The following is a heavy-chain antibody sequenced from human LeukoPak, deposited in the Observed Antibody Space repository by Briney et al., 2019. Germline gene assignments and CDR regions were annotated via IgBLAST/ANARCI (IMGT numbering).Heavy chain of an antibody. CDR3: ARDIRGSGWNYYYYMDV. D-gene: IGHD6-19*01. Sequence: WASVKVSCKASGYTFTGYYMHWVRQAPGQGLEWMGWINPKSGGTNYAQKSQDRVTMTRDTSISTAYMELSRLRSDDTAVYYCARDIRGSGWNYYYYMDVWGKGTTVTVSS. CDR1: GYTFTGYY. CDR2: INPKSGGT. J-gene: IGHJ6*03. V-gene: IGHV1-2*02.